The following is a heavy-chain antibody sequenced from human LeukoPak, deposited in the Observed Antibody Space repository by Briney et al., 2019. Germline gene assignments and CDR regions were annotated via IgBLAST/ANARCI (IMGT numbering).Heavy chain of an antibody. CDR2: ISGSGGST. D-gene: IGHD6-13*01. J-gene: IGHJ1*01. V-gene: IGHV3-23*01. CDR3: AKDGDGSSWNYNFQH. Sequence: PGGSLRLSCAASGFTFSSYAMSWVRQAPGKGLEWVSAISGSGGSTYYADSVKGRFTISRDNSKNTLYLQMNSLRAEDTAVYYCAKDGDGSSWNYNFQHWGQGTLVTVSS. CDR1: GFTFSSYA.